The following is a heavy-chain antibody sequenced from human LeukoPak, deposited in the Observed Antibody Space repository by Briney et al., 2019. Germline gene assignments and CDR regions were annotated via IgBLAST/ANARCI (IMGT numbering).Heavy chain of an antibody. V-gene: IGHV1-24*01. CDR3: ARGPYSGYFDY. Sequence: ASVKVSCKVSGYTLTELSMHWVRQAPGKGLEWMGGFDPEDGETIYAQKFQGRVTITADESTSTAYMELSSLRSEDTAVYYCARGPYSGYFDYWGQGTLVTVSS. D-gene: IGHD5-12*01. CDR2: FDPEDGET. J-gene: IGHJ4*02. CDR1: GYTLTELS.